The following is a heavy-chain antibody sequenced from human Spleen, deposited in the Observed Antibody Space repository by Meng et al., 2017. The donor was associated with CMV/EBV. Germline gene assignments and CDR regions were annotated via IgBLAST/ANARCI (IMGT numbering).Heavy chain of an antibody. D-gene: IGHD3-16*01. CDR1: GGSISSTEW. CDR3: ARADSRGGDYFEY. CDR2: IYHSGSK. Sequence: CAESGGSISSTEWWTWVRQPPGKGLQWIGEIYHSGSKYYNPSLKSRVTISVDKSKNQFSLKLSSVTAADTAVYYCARADSRGGDYFEYWGQGALVTVSS. V-gene: IGHV4-4*02. J-gene: IGHJ4*02.